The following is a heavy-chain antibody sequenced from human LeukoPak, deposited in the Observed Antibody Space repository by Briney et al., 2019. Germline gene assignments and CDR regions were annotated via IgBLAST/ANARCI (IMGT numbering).Heavy chain of an antibody. CDR1: ADSISGYY. CDR2: IFHSGFT. D-gene: IGHD5-24*01. J-gene: IGHJ5*02. V-gene: IGHV4-59*01. Sequence: SETLSLTCAVSADSISGYYWSWIRQPPGKRLEWIGYIFHSGFTNYNPSLKSRVTISIDTSKNQFSLKLSSVTAADTAVYYCARGSRDDDWFDPWGQGILVTVSS. CDR3: ARGSRDDDWFDP.